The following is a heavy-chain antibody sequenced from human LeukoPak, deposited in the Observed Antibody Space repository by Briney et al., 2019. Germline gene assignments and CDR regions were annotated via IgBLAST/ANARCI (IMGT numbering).Heavy chain of an antibody. V-gene: IGHV4-34*01. CDR2: INHSGST. CDR3: APRILYSSTAGT. CDR1: GGSFSGYY. J-gene: IGHJ3*01. D-gene: IGHD6-13*01. Sequence: SETLSLTCAVYGGSFSGYYWSWIRQPPGKGLEWIGEINHSGSTNYNPSLKSRVTISVDTSKNQFSLKLSSVTAADTAVYYCAPRILYSSTAGTWGQGTMVTVSS.